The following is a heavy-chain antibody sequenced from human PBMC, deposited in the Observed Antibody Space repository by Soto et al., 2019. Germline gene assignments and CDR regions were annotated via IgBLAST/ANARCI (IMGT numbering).Heavy chain of an antibody. D-gene: IGHD6-13*01. V-gene: IGHV4-34*01. CDR1: GGSFSGYY. Sequence: PSETLSLTCAVYGGSFSGYYWSWIRQPPGKGLEWIGEINHSGSTNYNPSLKSRVTISVDTSKNQFSLKLSSVTAADTAVYYCASLSSSWYEYYFDYWGQGTLVTVSS. CDR2: INHSGST. CDR3: ASLSSSWYEYYFDY. J-gene: IGHJ4*02.